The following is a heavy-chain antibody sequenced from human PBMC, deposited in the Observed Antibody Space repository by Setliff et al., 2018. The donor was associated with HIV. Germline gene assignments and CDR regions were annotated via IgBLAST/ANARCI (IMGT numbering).Heavy chain of an antibody. CDR2: INNSGRI. V-gene: IGHV4-30-4*08. J-gene: IGHJ5*02. Sequence: SETLSLTCTVSGGSISRGAYYWSWIRQHPGKGLEWIAYINNSGRIYYNPSLKSRVTISVDRSKNLLTLKLISVTAADQGVYYCARVPVAGANWFDPWGLGTLVTVSS. CDR1: GGSISRGAYY. D-gene: IGHD2-21*01. CDR3: ARVPVAGANWFDP.